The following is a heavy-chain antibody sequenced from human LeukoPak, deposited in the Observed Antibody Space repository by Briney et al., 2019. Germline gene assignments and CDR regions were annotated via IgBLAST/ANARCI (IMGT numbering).Heavy chain of an antibody. CDR2: ISDSGNT. D-gene: IGHD3-22*01. J-gene: IGHJ4*02. Sequence: GGSLRLSCAASGFTLSSYAMSWVRQAPGKGLEWVSAISDSGNTYHADSVKGRFTISRDNSKNTLYLQMNSLRAEDTAVYYCASSDYYDSSGFLDYWGQGTLVTVSS. V-gene: IGHV3-23*01. CDR1: GFTLSSYA. CDR3: ASSDYYDSSGFLDY.